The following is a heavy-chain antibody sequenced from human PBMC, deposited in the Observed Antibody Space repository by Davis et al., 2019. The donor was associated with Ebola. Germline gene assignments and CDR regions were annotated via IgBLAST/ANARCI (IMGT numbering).Heavy chain of an antibody. J-gene: IGHJ6*03. CDR1: GGSFSGYY. CDR2: INHSGST. CDR3: ARNLMVRGVPTGDYYYYMDV. V-gene: IGHV4-34*01. D-gene: IGHD3-10*01. Sequence: PSETLSLTCAVYGGSFSGYYWSWIRQPPGKGLEWIGEINHSGSTNYNPSLKSRVTISVDTSKNQFSLKLSSVTAADTAVYYCARNLMVRGVPTGDYYYYMDVWGKGTTVTVSS.